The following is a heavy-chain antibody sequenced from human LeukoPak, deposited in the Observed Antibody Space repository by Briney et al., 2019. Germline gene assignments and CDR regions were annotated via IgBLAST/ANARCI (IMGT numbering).Heavy chain of an antibody. J-gene: IGHJ4*02. CDR3: ARALYRDTATYYFDY. Sequence: SVKVSCKASGGTFSSYAISWVRQAPGQGLEWKGGIIPIFGTANYAQKFQGRVTITTDESTSTAYMELSSLRSEDTAVYYCARALYRDTATYYFDYWGQGTLVTVSS. CDR1: GGTFSSYA. D-gene: IGHD5-18*01. V-gene: IGHV1-69*05. CDR2: IIPIFGTA.